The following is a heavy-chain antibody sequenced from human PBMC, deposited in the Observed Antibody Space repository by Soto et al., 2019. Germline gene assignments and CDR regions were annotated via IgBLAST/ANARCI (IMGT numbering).Heavy chain of an antibody. Sequence: QVQLQESGPGLVKPSETLSLTCTVSGGSISSYYWTWIRQPPGKGLEWIGYIYYSGSTNYNPSLKGRLTIAVPAPKPHSSRKLSSGPAADPAVYSWARLEGYYHYRDVWGKGPPAPVSS. CDR2: IYYSGST. V-gene: IGHV4-59*08. D-gene: IGHD3-22*01. J-gene: IGHJ6*03. CDR1: GGSISSYY. CDR3: ARLEGYYHYRDV.